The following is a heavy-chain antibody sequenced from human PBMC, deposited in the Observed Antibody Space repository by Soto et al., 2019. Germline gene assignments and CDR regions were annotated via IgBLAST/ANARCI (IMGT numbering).Heavy chain of an antibody. CDR2: MNPNSGNT. CDR1: GYTFTSYD. CDR3: ARGRAARITIFGVVTPRTNWFDP. V-gene: IGHV1-8*01. J-gene: IGHJ5*02. Sequence: VASVKVSCKASGYTFTSYDINWVRQATGQGLEWMGWMNPNSGNTGYAQKFQGRVTMTRNTSISTAYMELSSLRSEDTAVYYCARGRAARITIFGVVTPRTNWFDPWGQGTLVTVSS. D-gene: IGHD3-3*01.